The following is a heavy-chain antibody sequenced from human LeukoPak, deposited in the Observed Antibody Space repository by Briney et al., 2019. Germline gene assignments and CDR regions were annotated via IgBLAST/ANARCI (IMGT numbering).Heavy chain of an antibody. V-gene: IGHV4-34*01. Sequence: SETLSLTCAVYDGSLSGHYWSWIRQPPGKGLEWIGEINRSGDTNYNPSLKSRVTISVDTSKNQFSLRLSSVTAADTAVYYCARGRTFDNWGQGTLVTVSS. CDR1: DGSLSGHY. CDR2: INRSGDT. CDR3: ARGRTFDN. J-gene: IGHJ4*02.